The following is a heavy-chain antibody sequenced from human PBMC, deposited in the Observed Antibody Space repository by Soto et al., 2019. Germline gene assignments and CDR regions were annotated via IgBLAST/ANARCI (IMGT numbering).Heavy chain of an antibody. CDR1: GGSISSYY. D-gene: IGHD6-25*01. CDR3: ARPHGGSSGWDNWFDP. V-gene: IGHV4-59*01. J-gene: IGHJ5*02. Sequence: QVQLQESGPGLVKPSETLSLTCTVSGGSISSYYWSWIQQPPGKGLEWIGYIHYSGSTNSNPSLKSRVTISVDTSKNQFSLKLNSVTAADTAVYYCARPHGGSSGWDNWFDPWGQGTLVTVSS. CDR2: IHYSGST.